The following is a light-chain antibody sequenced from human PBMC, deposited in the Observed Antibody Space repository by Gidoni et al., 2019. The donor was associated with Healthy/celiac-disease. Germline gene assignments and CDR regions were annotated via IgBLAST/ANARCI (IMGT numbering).Light chain of an antibody. Sequence: IQMPQSPSALSASVGDRVTITCQASQDISNYLNWYQQKPGKAPKLLFYDASNVETGVPPRFSGSGACTDFTFTISSLLPDDIATYYCQQYDNLPRTFGPGTKVEIK. CDR3: QQYDNLPRT. CDR2: DAS. CDR1: QDISNY. J-gene: IGKJ3*01. V-gene: IGKV1-33*01.